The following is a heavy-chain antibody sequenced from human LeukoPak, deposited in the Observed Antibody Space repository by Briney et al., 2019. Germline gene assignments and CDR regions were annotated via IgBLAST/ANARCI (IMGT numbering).Heavy chain of an antibody. CDR1: GYTFSSYA. V-gene: IGHV3-23*01. Sequence: GGSLRLSCAAYGYTFSSYAMSWVRQAPVKGLEWVSAISGSGTSTYYADSVKGRFTISRDNATNSLYLQMNSLRAEDTAVYFCAASPPGGPIDYWGQGALVSVSS. J-gene: IGHJ4*02. CDR2: ISGSGTST. D-gene: IGHD3-16*01. CDR3: AASPPGGPIDY.